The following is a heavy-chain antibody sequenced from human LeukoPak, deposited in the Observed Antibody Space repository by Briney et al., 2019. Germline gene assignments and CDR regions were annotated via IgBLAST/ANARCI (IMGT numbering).Heavy chain of an antibody. CDR1: GGSFSGYY. V-gene: IGHV4-34*01. CDR3: ARPTYISSVTPGSWFDP. J-gene: IGHJ5*02. Sequence: SETLSLTCAVYGGSFSGYYRSWIRQPPGKGLEWIGEINHSGSTNYNPSLKSRVTISVDTSKNQFSLKLSSVTAADTAVYYCARPTYISSVTPGSWFDPWGQGTLVTVSS. CDR2: INHSGST. D-gene: IGHD4-11*01.